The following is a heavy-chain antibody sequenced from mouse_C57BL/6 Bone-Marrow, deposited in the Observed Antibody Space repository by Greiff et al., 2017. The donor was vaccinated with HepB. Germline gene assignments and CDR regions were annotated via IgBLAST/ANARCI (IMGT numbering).Heavy chain of an antibody. CDR1: GYSFTSYY. CDR3: ARGGLAWFAY. D-gene: IGHD6-1*01. CDR2: IYPGSGNT. Sequence: QVQLQQSGPELVKPGASVKISCKASGYSFTSYYIHWVKQRPGQGLEWIGWIYPGSGNTKYNEKFKGKATLTADTSSSTAYMQLSSLTSEDSAVYYCARGGLAWFAYWGQGTLVTVSA. J-gene: IGHJ3*01. V-gene: IGHV1-66*01.